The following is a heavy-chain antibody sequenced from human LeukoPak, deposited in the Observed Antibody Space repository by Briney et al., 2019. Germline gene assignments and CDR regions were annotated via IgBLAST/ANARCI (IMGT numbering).Heavy chain of an antibody. V-gene: IGHV3-7*03. J-gene: IGHJ5*02. CDR1: GFTFSSYW. Sequence: GGSLRLSCAASGFTFSSYWMSWVRQAPGKGLEWVANIEQDGSEKYYVDSVKGRFTISRDNAKNSLYLQMNSLRAEDTAVYYCTRDSVRYSGYDYPTYNWFDPWGQGTLVTVSS. D-gene: IGHD5-12*01. CDR2: IEQDGSEK. CDR3: TRDSVRYSGYDYPTYNWFDP.